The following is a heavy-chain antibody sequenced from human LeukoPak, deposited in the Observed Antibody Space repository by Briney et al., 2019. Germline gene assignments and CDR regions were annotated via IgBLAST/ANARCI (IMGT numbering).Heavy chain of an antibody. CDR3: ARSRGSGWYASDY. CDR2: INCNSGGT. V-gene: IGHV1-2*02. Sequence: EASVKVSCKASGYTFTGYYMHWVRQAPGQGLEWMGWINCNSGGTNYAQKFQGRVTMTRDTSISTAYMELSRLRSDDTAVYYCARSRGSGWYASDYWGQGTLVTVSS. CDR1: GYTFTGYY. J-gene: IGHJ4*02. D-gene: IGHD6-19*01.